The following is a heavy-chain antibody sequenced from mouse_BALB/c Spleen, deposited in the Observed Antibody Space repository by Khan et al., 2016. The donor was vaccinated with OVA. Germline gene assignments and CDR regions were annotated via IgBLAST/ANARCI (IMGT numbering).Heavy chain of an antibody. CDR3: ARTARIKY. CDR2: ISYSGST. Sequence: EVQLQESGPGLVKPSQSLSLTCTVTGYSITSGYGWNWIRQFPGNKLEWMGYISYSGSTSYTPFLKSRISITRDTSKNQFFLQLNSVTTEDTATYYCARTARIKYWGQGTTLTVSS. CDR1: GYSITSGYG. J-gene: IGHJ2*01. V-gene: IGHV3-2*02. D-gene: IGHD1-2*01.